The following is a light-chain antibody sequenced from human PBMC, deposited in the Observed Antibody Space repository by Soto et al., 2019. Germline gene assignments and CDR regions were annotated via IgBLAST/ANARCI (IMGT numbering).Light chain of an antibody. CDR1: QSVSSH. CDR2: DAS. V-gene: IGKV3-11*01. CDR3: QQRSNWPWT. Sequence: EIVMTQSPATLSVSPGEGATVSCRASQSVSSHLAWYQHKPGQAPRLLFYDASTRATGIPARFSGSGSGTSFTLTISSLEPEDSAIYYCQQRSNWPWTFGQGTKVDIK. J-gene: IGKJ1*01.